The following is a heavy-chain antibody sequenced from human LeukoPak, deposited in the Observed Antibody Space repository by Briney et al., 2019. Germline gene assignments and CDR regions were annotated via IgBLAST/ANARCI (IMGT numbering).Heavy chain of an antibody. CDR1: GGTFSSYA. CDR2: IIPIFGTA. J-gene: IGHJ4*02. CDR3: ARSSHGYSSGWLQFNFDY. V-gene: IGHV1-69*05. D-gene: IGHD6-19*01. Sequence: SVKVSCKASGGTFSSYAISWVRQAPGQGLEWMGGIIPIFGTANYAQKFQGRVTITTDESTSTAYMELSSLRSEDTAVYYCARSSHGYSSGWLQFNFDYWGQGTLVTVSS.